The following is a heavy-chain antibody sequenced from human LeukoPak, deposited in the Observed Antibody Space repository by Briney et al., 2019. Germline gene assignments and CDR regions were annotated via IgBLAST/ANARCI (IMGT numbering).Heavy chain of an antibody. CDR1: GFTFSTSA. D-gene: IGHD1-1*01. V-gene: IGHV3-23*01. CDR3: TRGAIPGYGDNWFWFDS. Sequence: GGSLRLSCAASGFTFSTSAMTWVRQAPGKGLEWVSIISGSGGVTYYADSVKGRFTISRDNARNSVYLQMNSLRDEDTATYYCTRGAIPGYGDNWFWFDSWGQGTLVSVSS. CDR2: ISGSGGVT. J-gene: IGHJ5*01.